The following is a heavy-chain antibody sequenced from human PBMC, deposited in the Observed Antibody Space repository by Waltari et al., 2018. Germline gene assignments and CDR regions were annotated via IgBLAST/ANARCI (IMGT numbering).Heavy chain of an antibody. V-gene: IGHV3-20*04. D-gene: IGHD3-22*01. CDR1: GFDFEFSG. CDR3: AKDGGYSYYNSYFDV. J-gene: IGHJ4*02. CDR2: LSWNAGDT. Sequence: HLVESGGGGVRPGGSLRLSCAASGFDFEFSGMSWVRQAPGKGRGGVASLSWNAGDTYYAEVAEGRFTISRDNAKNSLYLQMNSLRAEDTAFYYCAKDGGYSYYNSYFDVWGQGTLVTVSS.